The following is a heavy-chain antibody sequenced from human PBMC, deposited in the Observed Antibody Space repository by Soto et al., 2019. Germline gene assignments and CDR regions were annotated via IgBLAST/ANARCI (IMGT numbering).Heavy chain of an antibody. CDR3: AKDRQSIGWAVRGWFDP. J-gene: IGHJ5*02. CDR1: GFTFSRYG. V-gene: IGHV3-30*18. CDR2: ISYDGSNK. D-gene: IGHD6-19*01. Sequence: QVQLVESGGGVVQPGRSLRLSCAASGFTFSRYGMHWVRQAPGKGLEWVAVISYDGSNKYYADSVKDRFTISRDNSKNTLYLQMHSLRAEGTAVYYCAKDRQSIGWAVRGWFDPWGHGTLVTVSS.